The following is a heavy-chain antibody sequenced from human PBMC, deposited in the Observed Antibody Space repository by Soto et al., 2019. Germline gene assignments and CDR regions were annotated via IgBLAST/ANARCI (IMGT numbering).Heavy chain of an antibody. J-gene: IGHJ4*02. V-gene: IGHV1-69*06. CDR1: GGTFSGHA. CDR3: ARGSNWGYRFDS. D-gene: IGHD7-27*01. CDR2: LIPLFGTT. Sequence: QVQLVQSGAEVKKHGSSVKVSCEASGGTFSGHAISWVRQAPGQGPEWMGGLIPLFGTTQHAQNFQDRLTITADKSTSTAYMELTSLRFEDTAIYYCARGSNWGYRFDSWGQGTLVTVSS.